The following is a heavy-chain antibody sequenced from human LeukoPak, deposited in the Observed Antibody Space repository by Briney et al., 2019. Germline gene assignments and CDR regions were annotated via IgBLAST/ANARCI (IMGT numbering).Heavy chain of an antibody. CDR1: GFTFNNYG. Sequence: GGSLRLSCAASGFTFNNYGMNWVRQAPGKGLEWVSYISSSSSTIYYADSVKGRFTISRDNAKNSLYLQMNSLRAEDTAVYYCARVPYYDSSGYYFSEILFDYWGQGTLVTVSS. CDR2: ISSSSSTI. D-gene: IGHD3-22*01. J-gene: IGHJ4*02. V-gene: IGHV3-48*01. CDR3: ARVPYYDSSGYYFSEILFDY.